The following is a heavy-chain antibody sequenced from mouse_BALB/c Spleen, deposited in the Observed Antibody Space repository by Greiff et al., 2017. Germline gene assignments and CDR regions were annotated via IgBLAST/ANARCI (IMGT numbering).Heavy chain of an antibody. CDR1: GFTFSDYY. CDR3: AREGLLRLHAMDY. Sequence: EVNVVESGGGLVKPGGSLKLSCAASGFTFSDYYMYWVRQTPEKRLEWVATISDGGSYTYYPDSVKGRFTISRDNAKNNLYLQMSSLKSEDTAMYYCAREGLLRLHAMDYWGQGTSVTVSS. J-gene: IGHJ4*01. D-gene: IGHD1-2*01. V-gene: IGHV5-4*02. CDR2: ISDGGSYT.